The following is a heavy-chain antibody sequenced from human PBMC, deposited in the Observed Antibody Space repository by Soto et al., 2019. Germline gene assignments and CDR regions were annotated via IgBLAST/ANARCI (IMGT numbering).Heavy chain of an antibody. CDR1: GFTFSSYS. V-gene: IGHV3-48*01. CDR3: ARVPAAGAFDI. CDR2: ISSSSSTI. J-gene: IGHJ3*02. Sequence: PGGSLRLSCAASGFTFSSYSMNWVRQAPGKGLEWVSYISSSSSTIYYADSVKGRFTISRDNAKNSLYLQMNSLRAEDTAVYYCARVPAAGAFDIWGQGTMVTVPS.